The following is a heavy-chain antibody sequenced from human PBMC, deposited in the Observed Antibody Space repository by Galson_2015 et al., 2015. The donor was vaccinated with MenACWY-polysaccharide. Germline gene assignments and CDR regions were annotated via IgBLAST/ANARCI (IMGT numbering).Heavy chain of an antibody. D-gene: IGHD5-18*01. V-gene: IGHV4-59*01. CDR2: IYYSGGT. Sequence: ETLSLTCSVSGGSLTAYYWAWVRQPPGKGLEWIGCIYYSGGTKYSPSLNSRVTISVDTSNNKFSLKLSSVTAADTAVYYCARSPGGYSSGEQIDSWGQGSLVTVSP. J-gene: IGHJ4*02. CDR1: GGSLTAYY. CDR3: ARSPGGYSSGEQIDS.